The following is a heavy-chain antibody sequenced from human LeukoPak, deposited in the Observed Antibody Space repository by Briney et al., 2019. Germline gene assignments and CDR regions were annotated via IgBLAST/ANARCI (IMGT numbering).Heavy chain of an antibody. CDR2: ISYDGSNK. V-gene: IGHV3-30*18. Sequence: PGGSLRLSCATSGFTFSSYGMHWVRQAPGKGLEWVAVISYDGSNKYYADSVKGRFTISRDNSKNTLYLQMNSLRAEDTAVYYCAKDRDDYGDYEADAFDIWGQGTMVTLSS. J-gene: IGHJ3*02. D-gene: IGHD4-17*01. CDR3: AKDRDDYGDYEADAFDI. CDR1: GFTFSSYG.